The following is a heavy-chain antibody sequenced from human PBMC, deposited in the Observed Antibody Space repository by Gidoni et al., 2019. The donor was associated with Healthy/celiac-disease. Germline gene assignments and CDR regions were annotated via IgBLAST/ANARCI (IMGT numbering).Heavy chain of an antibody. Sequence: EVQLVESGGGLVQPGRSLRLSCAASGFPFDDYAMHWVRQAPGKGLEWVSGISWNSGSIGYADSVKGRFTISRDNAKNSLYLQMNSLRAEDTALYYCAKASLHYDSSFDYWGQGTLVTVSS. CDR3: AKASLHYDSSFDY. J-gene: IGHJ4*02. D-gene: IGHD3-3*01. CDR1: GFPFDDYA. CDR2: ISWNSGSI. V-gene: IGHV3-9*01.